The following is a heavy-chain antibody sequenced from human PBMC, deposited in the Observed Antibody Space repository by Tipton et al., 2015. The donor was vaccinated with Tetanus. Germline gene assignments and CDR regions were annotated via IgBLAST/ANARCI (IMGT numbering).Heavy chain of an antibody. D-gene: IGHD2-15*01. CDR3: AREADCSGGSCFSGDFDN. CDR2: SWYDGTDQ. V-gene: IGHV3-33*01. Sequence: SLRLSCAASGFIFSSYDIHWVRQAPGKGLEWVAVSWYDGTDQYYADSVKGRFTISRDNSKNTLYLQMNSLRAEDTALYYCAREADCSGGSCFSGDFDNWGQGTQVTVSS. J-gene: IGHJ4*02. CDR1: GFIFSSYD.